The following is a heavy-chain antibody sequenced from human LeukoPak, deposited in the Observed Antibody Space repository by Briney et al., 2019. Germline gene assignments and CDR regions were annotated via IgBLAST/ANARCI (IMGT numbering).Heavy chain of an antibody. CDR2: IRDDGSNK. Sequence: PGGSLRLSCAASGFTFSSYGMHWVRQAPGKGLEWVAFIRDDGSNKYYADSVKGRFTISRDNSKNTLYLQMNSLRAEDTAVYYCAKDITMIGVVSLDAFDIWGQGTMVTVSS. V-gene: IGHV3-30*02. CDR3: AKDITMIGVVSLDAFDI. D-gene: IGHD3-22*01. CDR1: GFTFSSYG. J-gene: IGHJ3*02.